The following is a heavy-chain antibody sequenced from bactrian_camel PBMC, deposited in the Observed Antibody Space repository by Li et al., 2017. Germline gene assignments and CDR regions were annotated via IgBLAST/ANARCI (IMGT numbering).Heavy chain of an antibody. J-gene: IGHJ6*01. CDR3: SADRMGVGSGGNCGGSEFGY. D-gene: IGHD3*01. V-gene: IGHV3S53*01. CDR2: IDSDGNA. CDR1: GYTGY. Sequence: HVQLVESGGGTVEAGGSLTLSCVASGYTGYMAWFRQRSGEQREGVAVIDSDGNAAYADSVKGRFTISKDKATDTVHLQMNSLKPEDSAMYYCSADRMGVGSGGNCGGSEFGYRGQGTQVTVS.